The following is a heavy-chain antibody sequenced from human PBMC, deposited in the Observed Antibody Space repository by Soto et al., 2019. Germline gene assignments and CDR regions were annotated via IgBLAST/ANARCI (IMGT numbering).Heavy chain of an antibody. Sequence: SETLSLTCPFSGGSISSGGYYWSWIRKHPGKGLEWIGYIYYSGSTYYNPSLKSRVTISVDTSKNQFSLKLSSVTAADTAVYYCARGWYGTIFGVVTHYGMDVWGQGTTVTVSS. CDR2: IYYSGST. D-gene: IGHD3-3*01. V-gene: IGHV4-31*03. CDR1: GGSISSGGYY. J-gene: IGHJ6*02. CDR3: ARGWYGTIFGVVTHYGMDV.